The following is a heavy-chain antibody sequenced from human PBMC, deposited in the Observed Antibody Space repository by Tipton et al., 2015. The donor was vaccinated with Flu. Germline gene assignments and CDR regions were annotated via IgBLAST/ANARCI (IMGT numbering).Heavy chain of an antibody. CDR1: GGSISSSSYY. J-gene: IGHJ3*02. CDR3: AREGAKSDYGDYGVDAFDI. Sequence: LRLSCTVSGGSISSSSYYWGWIRQPPGKGLEWIGSIYYSGSTYYNPSLKSRVTISVDTSKNQFSLKLSSVTAADTAVYYCAREGAKSDYGDYGVDAFDIWGQGTMVTVSS. D-gene: IGHD4-17*01. V-gene: IGHV4-39*07. CDR2: IYYSGST.